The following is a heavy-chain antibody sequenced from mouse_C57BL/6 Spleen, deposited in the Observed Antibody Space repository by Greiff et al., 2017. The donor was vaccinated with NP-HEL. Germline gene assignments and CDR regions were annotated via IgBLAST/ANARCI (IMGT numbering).Heavy chain of an antibody. D-gene: IGHD3-1*01. Sequence: EVQLQESGPGLVKPSQSLSLTCSVTGYSITSGYYWNWIRQFPGNKLEWMGYISYDGSNNYNPSLKNRISITRDTSKNQFFLKLNSVTTEDTATYYCARGATGGDYWGQGTTLTVSS. CDR1: GYSITSGYY. CDR2: ISYDGSN. V-gene: IGHV3-6*01. CDR3: ARGATGGDY. J-gene: IGHJ2*01.